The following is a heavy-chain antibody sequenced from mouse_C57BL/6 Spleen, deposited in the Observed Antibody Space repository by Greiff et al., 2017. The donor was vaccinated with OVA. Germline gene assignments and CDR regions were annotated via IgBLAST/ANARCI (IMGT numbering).Heavy chain of an antibody. V-gene: IGHV1-82*01. D-gene: IGHD4-1*01. J-gene: IGHJ2*01. Sequence: QVQLKESGPELVKPGASVKISCKASGYAFSSSWMNWVKQRPGKGLECIGRIYPGDGDTNYNGKFKGKATLTADKSSSTAYMQLSSLTSEDSAVYFCARGLVFDYWGQGTTLTVSS. CDR1: GYAFSSSW. CDR2: IYPGDGDT. CDR3: ARGLVFDY.